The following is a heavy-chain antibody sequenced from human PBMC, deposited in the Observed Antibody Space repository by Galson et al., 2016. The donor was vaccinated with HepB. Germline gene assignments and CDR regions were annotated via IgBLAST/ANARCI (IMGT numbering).Heavy chain of an antibody. J-gene: IGHJ3*02. CDR2: ISDSSSTI. CDR3: AREDDYYDSSAYHDAFDI. Sequence: SLRLSCAASGFTFSTYSMNWVRQAPGKGLEWVSYISDSSSTIYYADSVKGRFTISRDNSKNTLFLQMKSLRAEDTAVYYCAREDDYYDSSAYHDAFDIWGQGTMVTVSS. D-gene: IGHD3-22*01. V-gene: IGHV3-48*01. CDR1: GFTFSTYS.